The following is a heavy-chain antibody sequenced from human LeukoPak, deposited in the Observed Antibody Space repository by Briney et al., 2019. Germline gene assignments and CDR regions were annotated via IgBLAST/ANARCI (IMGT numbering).Heavy chain of an antibody. D-gene: IGHD3-3*01. Sequence: GGSLRLSCAASGFTFSSYSMNWVRQAPGKGLEWVSSISSSSSYIYYADSVKGRFTISRDNAKNSLYLQMNSLRAEDTAVYYCARDGTMYLGYDFWSGYSPYYYYYMDVWGKGTTVTVSS. CDR3: ARDGTMYLGYDFWSGYSPYYYYYMDV. CDR1: GFTFSSYS. CDR2: ISSSSSYI. J-gene: IGHJ6*03. V-gene: IGHV3-21*01.